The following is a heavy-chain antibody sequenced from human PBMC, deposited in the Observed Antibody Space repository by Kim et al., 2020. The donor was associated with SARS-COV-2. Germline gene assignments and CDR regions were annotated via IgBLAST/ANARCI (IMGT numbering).Heavy chain of an antibody. D-gene: IGHD2-8*01. V-gene: IGHV4-39*01. Sequence: SETLSLTCTVSGGSISSSSYYWGWIRQPPGKGLEWIGSIYYSGSTYYNPSLKSRVTISVDTSKNQFSLKLSSVTAADTAVYYCARHGGPNGDDFQHWGQGTLVTVSS. J-gene: IGHJ1*01. CDR1: GGSISSSSYY. CDR3: ARHGGPNGDDFQH. CDR2: IYYSGST.